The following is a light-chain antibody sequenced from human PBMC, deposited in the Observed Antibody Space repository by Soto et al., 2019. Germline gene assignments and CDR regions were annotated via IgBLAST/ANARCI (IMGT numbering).Light chain of an antibody. Sequence: DIQMTQSPSSLSLSVGYGFTITCLASQAISNYLNWYQQKPGKAPKLLIYKASTLKSGVPSRFSGSGSGTEFTLTISSLQPDDFATYYCQHYNSYSEAFGQGTKVDNK. V-gene: IGKV1-5*03. CDR3: QHYNSYSEA. CDR1: QAISNY. CDR2: KAS. J-gene: IGKJ1*01.